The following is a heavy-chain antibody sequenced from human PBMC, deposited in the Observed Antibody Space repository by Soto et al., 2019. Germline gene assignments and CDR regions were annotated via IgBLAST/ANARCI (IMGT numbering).Heavy chain of an antibody. V-gene: IGHV1-18*01. J-gene: IGHJ6*03. D-gene: IGHD2-2*01. CDR2: ISAYNGNT. CDR1: GYTFTSYG. Sequence: ASVKGSCKASGYTFTSYGISWVRQAPGQGLEWMGWISAYNGNTNYAQKLQGRVTMTTDTSTSTAYMELRSLRSDDTAVYYCARDYVVVVPQNGSSGPELYYYYYYMDVWGKGTTVTVSS. CDR3: ARDYVVVVPQNGSSGPELYYYYYYMDV.